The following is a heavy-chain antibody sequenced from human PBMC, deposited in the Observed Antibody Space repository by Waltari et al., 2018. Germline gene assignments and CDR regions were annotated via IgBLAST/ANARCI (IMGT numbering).Heavy chain of an antibody. CDR3: ARGDTSNWFASYFDF. Sequence: QVRLQESGPGLVKPSETLSLTCTVSAASISSYYWSWIRQPPGKGLEWIAYIYFSGSTPYNPSPKSRVAISGDTSKKQFSLRLSSLTSADTAVYYCARGDTSNWFASYFDFWGQGILVSVSS. V-gene: IGHV4-59*01. CDR1: AASISSYY. D-gene: IGHD3-10*01. J-gene: IGHJ4*02. CDR2: IYFSGST.